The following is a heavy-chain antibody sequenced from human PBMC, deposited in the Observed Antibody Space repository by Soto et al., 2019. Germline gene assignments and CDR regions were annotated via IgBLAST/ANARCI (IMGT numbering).Heavy chain of an antibody. CDR2: ISGSGGST. J-gene: IGHJ4*02. CDR3: AKDPLRFLEWLTPFDY. D-gene: IGHD3-3*01. CDR1: GFTFSSYA. Sequence: GGSLRLSCAASGFTFSSYAMSWVRQAPGKGLEWVSAISGSGGSTYYADSVKGRFTISRDNSKNTLYLQMNSLRAEDTAVYYCAKDPLRFLEWLTPFDYWGQGTLVTVSS. V-gene: IGHV3-23*01.